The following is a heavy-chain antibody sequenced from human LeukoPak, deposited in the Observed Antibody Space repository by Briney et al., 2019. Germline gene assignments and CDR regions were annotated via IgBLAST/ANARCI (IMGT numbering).Heavy chain of an antibody. CDR2: IYYSGST. CDR1: IVSISSYY. CDR3: ARIVGYCSGATCYPRFDP. J-gene: IGHJ5*02. Sequence: SETLSLTCTVSIVSISSYYWSWIRQPPGKGLEWIGYIYYSGSTNYNPSLNSRVTISVDTSKNQFSLNLSSVTAADTAVYYCARIVGYCSGATCYPRFDPWGQGTLVTVSS. V-gene: IGHV4-59*08. D-gene: IGHD2-15*01.